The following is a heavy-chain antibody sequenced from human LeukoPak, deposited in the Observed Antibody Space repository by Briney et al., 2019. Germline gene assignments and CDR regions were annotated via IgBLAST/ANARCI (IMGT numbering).Heavy chain of an antibody. Sequence: GGSLRLSCAASGVPFSSHNMNWARQAPGKGLEWVSSISSGSSYIYFADSLKGRFNVSRDNAKNSLYLQMNSLRAEDTAVYYCATGSSNSGFEYWGQGTLVTVSS. CDR3: ATGSSNSGFEY. CDR1: GVPFSSHN. J-gene: IGHJ4*02. CDR2: ISSGSSYI. D-gene: IGHD3-10*01. V-gene: IGHV3-21*04.